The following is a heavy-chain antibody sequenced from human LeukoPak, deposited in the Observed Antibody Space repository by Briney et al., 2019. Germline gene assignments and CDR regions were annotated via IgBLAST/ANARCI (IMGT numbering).Heavy chain of an antibody. D-gene: IGHD3-22*01. V-gene: IGHV3-30*03. Sequence: GRSLRLSCAASGFTFSSYGMHWVRQAPGKGLEWVAVISYDGSNKYYADSVKGRFTISRDNSKNTLYLQMNSLRAEDTAVYYCAVGYYYDSSGTYDYWGQGTLVTVSS. J-gene: IGHJ4*02. CDR1: GFTFSSYG. CDR2: ISYDGSNK. CDR3: AVGYYYDSSGTYDY.